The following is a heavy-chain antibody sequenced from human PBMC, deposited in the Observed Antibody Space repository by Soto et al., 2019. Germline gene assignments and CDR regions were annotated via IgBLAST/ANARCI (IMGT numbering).Heavy chain of an antibody. J-gene: IGHJ4*02. D-gene: IGHD3-3*01. CDR2: ISYDGNNK. V-gene: IGHV3-30-3*01. CDR3: ASEKSAFGVASHFDY. Sequence: GGSLRLSCAASGFTFSSYAVRWVRQAPGKGLEWVAVISYDGNNKYYADSVKGRFTISRDNSESTLYLQMNSLRAEDTAVYYCASEKSAFGVASHFDYWGQGTLVTVSS. CDR1: GFTFSSYA.